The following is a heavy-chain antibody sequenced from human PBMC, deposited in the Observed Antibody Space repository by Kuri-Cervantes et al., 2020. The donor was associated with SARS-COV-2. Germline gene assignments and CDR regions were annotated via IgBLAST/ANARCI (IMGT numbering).Heavy chain of an antibody. CDR2: INPNSGST. CDR1: GYTFTDYY. J-gene: IGHJ6*02. V-gene: IGHV1-46*01. Sequence: ASVKVSCKASGYTFTDYYMHWVRQAPGQGLEWMGVINPNSGSTTYAQKFQGRLTMTRNTSTSTVYMELSTLRSEDTAVYYCAREYSSSWYARPDYYYGMDVWGQGTTVTVSS. D-gene: IGHD6-13*01. CDR3: AREYSSSWYARPDYYYGMDV.